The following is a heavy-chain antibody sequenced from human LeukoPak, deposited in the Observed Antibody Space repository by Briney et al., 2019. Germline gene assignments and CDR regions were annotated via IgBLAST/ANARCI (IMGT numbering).Heavy chain of an antibody. CDR2: IYSGGST. CDR3: ARTTVVKAFDY. D-gene: IGHD4-23*01. CDR1: GFTVSSNY. J-gene: IGHJ4*02. V-gene: IGHV3-53*01. Sequence: GGSLRLSCAASGFTVSSNYMSWVRQAPGKGLEWVSVIYSGGSTYYADSVKGRFTISRDNSKNTLYLQMYSLRAEDTAVYYCARTTVVKAFDYWGQGTLVTVSS.